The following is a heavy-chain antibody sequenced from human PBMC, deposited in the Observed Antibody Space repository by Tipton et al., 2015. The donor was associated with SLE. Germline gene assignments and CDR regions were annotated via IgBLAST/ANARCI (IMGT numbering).Heavy chain of an antibody. V-gene: IGHV3-11*01. J-gene: IGHJ2*01. CDR1: GFTFSDYY. Sequence: SLRLSCAASGFTFSDYYMTWIRQAPGKGLEWVSYISSSGSTIYYADSVKGRFTISRDDAQNSLYLQMNSLRVEDTAVYYCAREPTRGWYFDLWGRGTLVSVSS. CDR3: AREPTRGWYFDL. CDR2: ISSSGSTI. D-gene: IGHD3-10*01.